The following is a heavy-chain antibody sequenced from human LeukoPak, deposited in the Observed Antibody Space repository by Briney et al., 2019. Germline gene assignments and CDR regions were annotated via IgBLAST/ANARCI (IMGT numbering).Heavy chain of an antibody. CDR1: GGSISSGDYY. Sequence: SETLSLTCTVSGGSISSGDYYWGWLRQPPGRGLEWIGYIYYSGSTYYNPSLKSRVTISVDTSKNQFSLKLSSVTAADTAVYYCARGGRVVPAALFDRWGQGTLVTVSS. CDR3: ARGGRVVPAALFDR. CDR2: IYYSGST. V-gene: IGHV4-30-4*01. D-gene: IGHD2-2*01. J-gene: IGHJ5*02.